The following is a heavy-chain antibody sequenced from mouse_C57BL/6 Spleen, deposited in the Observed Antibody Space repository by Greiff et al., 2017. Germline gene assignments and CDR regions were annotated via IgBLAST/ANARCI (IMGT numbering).Heavy chain of an antibody. CDR1: GYTFTGYW. CDR2: ILPGSGST. J-gene: IGHJ1*03. V-gene: IGHV1-9*01. CDR3: ARFHSLWYFDV. Sequence: VQLQESGAELMKPGASVKLSCKATGYTFTGYWIEWVKQRPGHGLEWIGEILPGSGSTTYNEKFKGKATFTADTSSNTAYMQLSSLTTEDSAIYYCARFHSLWYFDVWGTGTTVTVSS.